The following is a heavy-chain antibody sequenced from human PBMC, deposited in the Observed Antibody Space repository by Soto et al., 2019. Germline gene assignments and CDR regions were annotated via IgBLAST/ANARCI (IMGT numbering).Heavy chain of an antibody. CDR3: TSDLPAVTTNYGFDY. D-gene: IGHD4-17*01. V-gene: IGHV3-15*07. CDR1: GFIFSNAW. J-gene: IGHJ4*02. CDR2: FKSRGDGGTT. Sequence: EVQLVESGGGLVNPGGSLRLSCAASGFIFSNAWMNWVRQAPGQGLEWVARFKSRGDGGTTDYAAPVKGRFTISRDDSENTLGLQMDSLKIEDTAVYFCTSDLPAVTTNYGFDYWGQGILVTVSS.